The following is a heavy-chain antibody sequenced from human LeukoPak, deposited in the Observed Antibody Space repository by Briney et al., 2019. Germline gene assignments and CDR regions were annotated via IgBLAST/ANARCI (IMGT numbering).Heavy chain of an antibody. D-gene: IGHD2-15*01. J-gene: IGHJ4*02. V-gene: IGHV3-7*01. CDR1: GFTVSSNY. Sequence: GGSLRLSCAASGFTVSSNYMSWVRQAPGKGLEWVANIQQDGSEKYYVDSVKGRFTISRDNAKNSLYLQMNSLRAEDTAVYYCASKKWSPTSFDYWGQGTLVTVSS. CDR2: IQQDGSEK. CDR3: ASKKWSPTSFDY.